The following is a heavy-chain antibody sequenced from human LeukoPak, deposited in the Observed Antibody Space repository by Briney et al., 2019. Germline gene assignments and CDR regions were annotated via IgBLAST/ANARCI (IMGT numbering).Heavy chain of an antibody. CDR2: INTNTGNP. Sequence: ASVKVSCKASGYTFTSYAMNWVRQAPGQGLEWMGWINTNTGNPTYAQGFTGRFVFSLDTSVSTVYLQISSLKAEDTAVYYCARDGLPGRYYYDSSGYYYEPPTNFDYWGQGTLVTVSS. V-gene: IGHV7-4-1*02. J-gene: IGHJ4*02. CDR1: GYTFTSYA. D-gene: IGHD3-22*01. CDR3: ARDGLPGRYYYDSSGYYYEPPTNFDY.